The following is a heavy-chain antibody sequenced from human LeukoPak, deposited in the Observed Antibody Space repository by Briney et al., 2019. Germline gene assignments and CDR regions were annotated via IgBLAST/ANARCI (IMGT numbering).Heavy chain of an antibody. CDR3: ARAGSGSRDYFDY. D-gene: IGHD2-15*01. Sequence: SETLSLTRAVSGYSISSGYYWGWIRQPPGKGLEWIGSIYHSGSSYYNPSLKSRGSFSVDTSKNHFSLKLTSVTAVDTAVYYCARAGSGSRDYFDYWGQGTLVTVSS. CDR1: GYSISSGYY. V-gene: IGHV4-38-2*01. CDR2: IYHSGSS. J-gene: IGHJ4*02.